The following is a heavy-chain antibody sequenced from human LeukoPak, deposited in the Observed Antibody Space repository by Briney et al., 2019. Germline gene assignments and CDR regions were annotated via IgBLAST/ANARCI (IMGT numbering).Heavy chain of an antibody. D-gene: IGHD6-19*01. CDR3: ARVAQKLERIAVAGTSEWRANWYFDL. Sequence: SSETLSLTCTVSGGSIRSYYWSWIRQPAGKGLECIGRIDTSGSKNYNPSLKSRVTMSVDTSKNQLSLKLSSVTAADTAVYYCARVAQKLERIAVAGTSEWRANWYFDLWGRGTLVTVSS. CDR1: GGSIRSYY. J-gene: IGHJ2*01. CDR2: IDTSGSK. V-gene: IGHV4-4*07.